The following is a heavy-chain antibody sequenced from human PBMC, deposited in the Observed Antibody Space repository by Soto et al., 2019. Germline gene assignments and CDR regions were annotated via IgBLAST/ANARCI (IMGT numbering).Heavy chain of an antibody. Sequence: GASVKVSCKASGYTFTSYGISWVRQAPGQGLDWMGWISAYNGNTKYAQDLQGRVTMTTDTSTSTAYMELRSLRSDDTAVYYCARAGIAAAGKNNWFDPWGQGTLVTVSS. J-gene: IGHJ5*02. CDR3: ARAGIAAAGKNNWFDP. CDR2: ISAYNGNT. D-gene: IGHD6-13*01. V-gene: IGHV1-18*01. CDR1: GYTFTSYG.